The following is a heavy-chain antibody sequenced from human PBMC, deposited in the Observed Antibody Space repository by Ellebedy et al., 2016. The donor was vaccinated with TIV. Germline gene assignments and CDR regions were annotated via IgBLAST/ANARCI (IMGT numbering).Heavy chain of an antibody. V-gene: IGHV4-39*01. Sequence: SETLSLTCTVSGGSISSTTSYWGWIRQPPGKGLEWIGSIYYNGNTYYSPSLKSRVTISVDTSKTQFSLKLSSVTAADTAVYYCARRLFYDGSGSYYNSYNWFDPWGQGTLVTVSS. J-gene: IGHJ5*02. CDR1: GGSISSTTSY. CDR3: ARRLFYDGSGSYYNSYNWFDP. CDR2: IYYNGNT. D-gene: IGHD3-10*01.